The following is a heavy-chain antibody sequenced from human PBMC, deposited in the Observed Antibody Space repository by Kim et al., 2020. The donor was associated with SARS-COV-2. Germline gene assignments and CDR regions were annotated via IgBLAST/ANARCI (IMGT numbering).Heavy chain of an antibody. CDR1: GFPFSSHW. V-gene: IGHV3-7*01. J-gene: IGHJ4*02. D-gene: IGHD2-15*01. Sequence: GGSLRLSCAASGFPFSSHWMSWVRQAPGKGLEWVANIKPDGSEISYVGSVKGRFTISRDNAKRSLYLQLNSLEAEYTAIYYCARGGRDINWIWGQGTLVT. CDR3: ARGGRDINWI. CDR2: IKPDGSEI.